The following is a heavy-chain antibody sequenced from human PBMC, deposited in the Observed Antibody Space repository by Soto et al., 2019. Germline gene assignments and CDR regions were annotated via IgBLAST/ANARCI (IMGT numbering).Heavy chain of an antibody. CDR3: ARLRYYYDSSGPAADAFDI. CDR1: GYSFTSYW. D-gene: IGHD3-22*01. CDR2: IYPGDSDT. Sequence: GASLKISCKRSGYSFTSYWIGWVRQMPGKGLEWMGIIYPGDSDTRYSPSFQGQVTISADKSISTAYLQWSSLKASDTAMYYCARLRYYYDSSGPAADAFDIWGQGTMVTVSS. V-gene: IGHV5-51*01. J-gene: IGHJ3*02.